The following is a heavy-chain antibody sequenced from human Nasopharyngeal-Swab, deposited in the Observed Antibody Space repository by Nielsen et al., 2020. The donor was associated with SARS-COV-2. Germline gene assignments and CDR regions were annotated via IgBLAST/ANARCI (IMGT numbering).Heavy chain of an antibody. CDR1: GLTVSSTY. V-gene: IGHV3-53*01. CDR2: TEIGGTT. J-gene: IGHJ1*01. CDR3: ARDLGGGYCTTTNCPGS. Sequence: GESLKISCAVSGLTVSSTYMSWVRQAPGKGLEWVSVTEIGGTTHYADSVKGRFSISRDSSTNTLYLQMSNVRAEDTAVYYCARDLGGGYCTTTNCPGSWGQGTLVTVSS. D-gene: IGHD2-2*01.